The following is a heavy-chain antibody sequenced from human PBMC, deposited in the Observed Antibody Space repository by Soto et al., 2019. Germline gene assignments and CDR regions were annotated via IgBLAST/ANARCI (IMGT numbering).Heavy chain of an antibody. V-gene: IGHV3-23*01. CDR3: AKRTPSGIVVVVAATGYYFDY. CDR1: GFTFSSYA. J-gene: IGHJ4*02. D-gene: IGHD2-15*01. Sequence: GGSLRLSCAASGFTFSSYAMSWVRQAPGKGLEWVSAISGSGGSTYYADSVKGRFTISRDNSKNTLYLQMNSLRAGDTAVYYCAKRTPSGIVVVVAATGYYFDYWGQGTLVTVSS. CDR2: ISGSGGST.